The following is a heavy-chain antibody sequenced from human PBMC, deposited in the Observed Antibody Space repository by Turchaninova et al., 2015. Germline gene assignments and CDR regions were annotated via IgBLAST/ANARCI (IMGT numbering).Heavy chain of an antibody. CDR2: INHSGTT. Sequence: QVQLQQWGATLLKPSETLSSTCAVYGGSLSDYYWSWIRQSTGKGLEWIGEINHSGTTNYNPSLKSRVTISVDTSKNQFSLRLSSVTAADTAVYYCARKGDFFDYWGQGTLVTVSS. J-gene: IGHJ4*02. D-gene: IGHD1-26*01. CDR3: ARKGDFFDY. V-gene: IGHV4-34*02. CDR1: GGSLSDYY.